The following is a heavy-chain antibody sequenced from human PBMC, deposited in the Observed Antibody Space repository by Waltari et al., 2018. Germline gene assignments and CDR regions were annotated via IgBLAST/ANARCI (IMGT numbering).Heavy chain of an antibody. Sequence: QVQLLESGPGLVKSSETLSLTCSVSNGSIKTNDWWSWVRRPPGKGLEWIAEVFHTGSANDNPSLESRLTISVDTSKNHFALRLSSVTAADTAIYYCVRHTSLIGYNWFDSWGPGTQV. CDR3: VRHTSLIGYNWFDS. D-gene: IGHD3-10*01. J-gene: IGHJ5*01. CDR1: NGSIKTNDW. CDR2: VFHTGSA. V-gene: IGHV4-4*02.